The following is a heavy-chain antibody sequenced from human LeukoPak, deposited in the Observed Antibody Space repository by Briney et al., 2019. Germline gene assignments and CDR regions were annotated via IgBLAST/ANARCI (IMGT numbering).Heavy chain of an antibody. CDR3: VGDYGGNLCHY. CDR1: GGSISDYY. D-gene: IGHD4-23*01. Sequence: SETLSLTCTVSGGSISDYYWSWIRQPAGKGLEWIGRIYTSDSTNYNPCPKSRFSMSVNTSKNQFFLKVSAVTAADSAGYYCVGDYGGNLCHYWGQGTLVTVSS. CDR2: IYTSDST. V-gene: IGHV4-4*07. J-gene: IGHJ4*02.